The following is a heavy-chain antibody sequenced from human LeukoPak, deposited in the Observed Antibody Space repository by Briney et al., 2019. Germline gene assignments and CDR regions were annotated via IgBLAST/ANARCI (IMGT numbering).Heavy chain of an antibody. CDR3: ARLSSGRSHNDY. Sequence: SETLSLTCTVSGGSISSYYWSWIRQPPGKGLEWIGYIYYSGSTNYNPSLKSRVTISVDTSKNQFSLKLSSVTAADTAVYYCARLSSGRSHNDYWGQGTLVTVSS. CDR2: IYYSGST. CDR1: GGSISSYY. J-gene: IGHJ4*02. D-gene: IGHD6-19*01. V-gene: IGHV4-59*01.